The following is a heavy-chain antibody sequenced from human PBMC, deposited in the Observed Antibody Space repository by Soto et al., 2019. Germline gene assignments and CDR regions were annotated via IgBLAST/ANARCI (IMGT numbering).Heavy chain of an antibody. CDR1: GGSFSGYY. J-gene: IGHJ4*02. Sequence: SETLSLTCAVYGGSFSGYYWSWIRQPPGKGLEWIGEINHSGSTNYNPSLKSRVTISVDTSKNQFSLKLSSVTAADTAVYYCAGIAAAARDYWGQGTLVTVS. CDR3: AGIAAAARDY. V-gene: IGHV4-34*01. CDR2: INHSGST. D-gene: IGHD6-13*01.